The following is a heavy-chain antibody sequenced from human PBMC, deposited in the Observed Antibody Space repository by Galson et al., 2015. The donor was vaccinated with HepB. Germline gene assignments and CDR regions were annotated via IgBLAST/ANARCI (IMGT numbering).Heavy chain of an antibody. D-gene: IGHD6-19*01. CDR3: ARAGRYSSGWWVDY. J-gene: IGHJ4*02. CDR1: GYIFSGYY. CDR2: INPNSGDT. Sequence: SVKVSCKASGYIFSGYYMHWVRQAPGQGLEWMGRINPNSGDTDYAQKFQGRVTMTRDTPFSTAYMELSRLRSDDTAVYYCARAGRYSSGWWVDYWGQGTLVTVSS. V-gene: IGHV1-2*06.